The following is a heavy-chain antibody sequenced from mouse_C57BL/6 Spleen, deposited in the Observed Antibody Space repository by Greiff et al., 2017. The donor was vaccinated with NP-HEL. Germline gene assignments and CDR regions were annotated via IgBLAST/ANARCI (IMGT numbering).Heavy chain of an antibody. CDR3: ARWYYGSSYYVDY. J-gene: IGHJ2*01. V-gene: IGHV1-63*01. CDR2: IYPGGGYT. Sequence: VQLQQSGAELVRPGPSVKMSCKASGYTFTNYWIGWAKQRPGHGLEWIGDIYPGGGYTNYNEKFKGKATLTADKSSSTAYMQFSSLTSEDSAIYYCARWYYGSSYYVDYWGQGTTLTVSS. CDR1: GYTFTNYW. D-gene: IGHD1-1*01.